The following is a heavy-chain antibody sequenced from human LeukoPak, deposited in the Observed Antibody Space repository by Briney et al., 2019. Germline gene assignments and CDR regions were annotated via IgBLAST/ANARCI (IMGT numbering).Heavy chain of an antibody. CDR3: TRILVGGNRAFDI. D-gene: IGHD2-21*01. V-gene: IGHV3-23*01. CDR1: GFTFSNHA. Sequence: GGSLRLSCAASGFTFSNHAMSWVRQAPGKGLQWVSAISGGGRTTEYADSVKGRFTVSRDNSVNTLSLHMDSLRVEDTAIYYCTRILVGGNRAFDIWGQGTMATVSS. J-gene: IGHJ3*02. CDR2: ISGGGRTT.